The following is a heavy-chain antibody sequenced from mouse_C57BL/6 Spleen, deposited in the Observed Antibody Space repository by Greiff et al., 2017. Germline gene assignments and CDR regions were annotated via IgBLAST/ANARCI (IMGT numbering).Heavy chain of an antibody. CDR2: INYDGSST. J-gene: IGHJ2*01. CDR1: GFTFSDYY. Sequence: EVKLVESEGGLVQPGSSMKLSCTASGFTFSDYYMAWVRQVPEKGLEWVANINYDGSSTYYLDSLKSRFIISRDNAKNILYLQMSSLKSEDTATYYCARSHYYGSSYDYFDYWGQGTTLTVSS. CDR3: ARSHYYGSSYDYFDY. D-gene: IGHD1-1*01. V-gene: IGHV5-16*01.